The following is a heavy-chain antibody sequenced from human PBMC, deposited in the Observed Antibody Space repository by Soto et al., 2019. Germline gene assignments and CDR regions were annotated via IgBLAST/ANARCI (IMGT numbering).Heavy chain of an antibody. D-gene: IGHD3-3*01. V-gene: IGHV4-59*08. J-gene: IGHJ4*02. CDR3: AKHTYDFGPPDY. Sequence: SETLSLTCTVSAGSISNSYWSWIRQPPGKRLERIGYFFYTGLTKYNPSLRSRVTMSVDTSKNQFSLKLTSVTAADTAVYYCAKHTYDFGPPDYWGQGALVTVSS. CDR2: FFYTGLT. CDR1: AGSISNSY.